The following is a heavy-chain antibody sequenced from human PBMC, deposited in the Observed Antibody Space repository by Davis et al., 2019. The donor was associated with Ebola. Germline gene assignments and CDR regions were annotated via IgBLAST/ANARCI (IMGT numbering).Heavy chain of an antibody. D-gene: IGHD5-24*01. J-gene: IGHJ6*02. V-gene: IGHV1-2*04. CDR3: ARVFEDGYNQRSYYYYGMDV. CDR1: GYTFTGYY. CDR2: INPNSGGT. Sequence: AASVKVSCKASGYTFTGYYMHWVRQAPGQGLEWMGWINPNSGGTNYAQKFQGWVTMTRDTSISTAYMELSRLRSDDTAVYYCARVFEDGYNQRSYYYYGMDVWGQGTTVTVSS.